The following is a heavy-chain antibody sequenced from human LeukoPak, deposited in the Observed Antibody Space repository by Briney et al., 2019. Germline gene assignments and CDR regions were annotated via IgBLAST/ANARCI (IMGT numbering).Heavy chain of an antibody. CDR1: GFTFSTNA. Sequence: GGSLRLSCLTSGFTFSTNAMSWVRQAPGKGLEWISGISGSGASTYYADSVTGRFTISRDNSRNTLYLQMNSLRAEDTAVYYCAKDRLGIAAANSDYWGQGTLVTVSS. J-gene: IGHJ4*02. CDR3: AKDRLGIAAANSDY. CDR2: ISGSGAST. V-gene: IGHV3-23*01. D-gene: IGHD6-13*01.